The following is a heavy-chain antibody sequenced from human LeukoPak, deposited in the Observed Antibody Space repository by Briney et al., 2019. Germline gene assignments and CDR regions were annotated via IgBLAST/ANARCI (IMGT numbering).Heavy chain of an antibody. CDR2: IIPIFGTA. D-gene: IGHD5-12*01. CDR3: ARVPFVYSGRDWTDYYYHMDV. Sequence: GASVKVSCKASGGTFSSYAISWVRQAPGQGLEWMGGIIPIFGTANYAQKFQGRVAITTDESTSTAYMELSSLRSEDTAVYYCARVPFVYSGRDWTDYYYHMDVWGNGTTVTVSS. V-gene: IGHV1-69*05. J-gene: IGHJ6*03. CDR1: GGTFSSYA.